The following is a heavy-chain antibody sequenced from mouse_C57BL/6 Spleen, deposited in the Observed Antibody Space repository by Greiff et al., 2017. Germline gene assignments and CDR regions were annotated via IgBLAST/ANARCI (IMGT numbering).Heavy chain of an antibody. CDR1: GYSITSGYY. Sequence: EVQLMESGPGLVKPSQSLSLTCSVPGYSITSGYYWNWIRQFPGNNLEWMGYISYDGRNNYNPSLKHRISITRDTSKNQLFLKLKSVTTGDTATYYCARDRLGGWLTGFAYWGQGTLVTVSA. J-gene: IGHJ3*01. V-gene: IGHV3-6*01. D-gene: IGHD2-3*01. CDR2: ISYDGRN. CDR3: ARDRLGGWLTGFAY.